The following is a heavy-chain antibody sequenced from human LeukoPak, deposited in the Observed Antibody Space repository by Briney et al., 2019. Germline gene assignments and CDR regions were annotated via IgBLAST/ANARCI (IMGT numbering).Heavy chain of an antibody. CDR2: ISISSTTI. Sequence: GGSLSLSCAASGFMFSSSGMNWVRQAPGKGLEWVSFISISSTTIYYADSVKGRFTISRDNAKNSLYLQMNSLRAEDTAVYYCARVHGAYPFDSWGQGTLVTASS. CDR3: ARVHGAYPFDS. J-gene: IGHJ4*02. V-gene: IGHV3-48*01. CDR1: GFMFSSSG. D-gene: IGHD4/OR15-4a*01.